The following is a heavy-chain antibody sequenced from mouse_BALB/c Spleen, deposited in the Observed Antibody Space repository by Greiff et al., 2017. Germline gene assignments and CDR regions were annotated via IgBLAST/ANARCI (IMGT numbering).Heavy chain of an antibody. CDR3: ARVFRSYWYFDV. CDR1: GFSLTSYG. J-gene: IGHJ1*01. D-gene: IGHD1-3*01. CDR2: IWAGGST. V-gene: IGHV2-9*02. Sequence: VQVVESGPGLVAPSQSLSITCTVSGFSLTSYGVHWVRQPPGKGLEWLGVIWAGGSTNYNSALMSRLSISKDNSKSQVFLKMNSLQTDDTAMYYCARVFRSYWYFDVWGAGTTVTVSS.